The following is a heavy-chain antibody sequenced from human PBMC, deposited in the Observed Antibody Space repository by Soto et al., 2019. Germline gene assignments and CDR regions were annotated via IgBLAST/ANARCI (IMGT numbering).Heavy chain of an antibody. CDR3: AKYRSPALPYSIVVVVAATPWTY. Sequence: GGSLRLSCAASGFTFSSYAMSWVRQAPGKGLEWVSAISGSGGSTYYADSVKGRFTISRDNSKNTLYLQMNSLRAEDTAVYYCAKYRSPALPYSIVVVVAATPWTYWGQGTLVTVSS. CDR2: ISGSGGST. J-gene: IGHJ4*02. D-gene: IGHD2-15*01. CDR1: GFTFSSYA. V-gene: IGHV3-23*01.